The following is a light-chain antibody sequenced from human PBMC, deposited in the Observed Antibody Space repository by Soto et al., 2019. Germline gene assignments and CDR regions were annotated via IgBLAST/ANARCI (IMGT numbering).Light chain of an antibody. CDR2: DAS. V-gene: IGKV3D-15*01. CDR1: QSVGRN. J-gene: IGKJ4*01. CDR3: QQYNSCVT. Sequence: EIVITQSPDTLSVSPGERATLSCRASQSVGRNLAWYQQKPGQPPRLLIYDASTRATGIPARFSGIGSGTDFTLTISSLQSEDFAIYYCQQYNSCVTFGGGTKVEIK.